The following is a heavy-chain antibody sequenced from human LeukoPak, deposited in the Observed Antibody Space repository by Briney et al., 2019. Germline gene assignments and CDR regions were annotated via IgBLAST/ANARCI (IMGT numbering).Heavy chain of an antibody. CDR2: IYYSGST. V-gene: IGHV4-59*01. Sequence: SETLSLACTVSGGSISSYYWSWIRQAPGKGLEWIGYIYYSGSTNYNPSLKSRVTISVDTSKNQFSLKLSSVTAADTAVYYCARGGGLLNEHFDYWGQGTLVTVSS. CDR3: ARGGGLLNEHFDY. CDR1: GGSISSYY. J-gene: IGHJ4*02. D-gene: IGHD3-10*01.